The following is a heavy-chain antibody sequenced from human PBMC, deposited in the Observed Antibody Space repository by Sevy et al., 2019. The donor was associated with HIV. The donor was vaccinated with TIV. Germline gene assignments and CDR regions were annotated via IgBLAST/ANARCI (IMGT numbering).Heavy chain of an antibody. Sequence: GESLKISCKGSGYSFTSHWIGWVRHMPGKGLEWRGIIYPDDSDTRHSPSFQGQVTFSADKSISTAYLQWSSLKASDTAMYHRATSRSGYFDSSGYYIYWGQGTLVTVSS. D-gene: IGHD3-22*01. CDR2: IYPDDSDT. J-gene: IGHJ4*02. CDR1: GYSFTSHW. V-gene: IGHV5-51*01. CDR3: ATSRSGYFDSSGYYIY.